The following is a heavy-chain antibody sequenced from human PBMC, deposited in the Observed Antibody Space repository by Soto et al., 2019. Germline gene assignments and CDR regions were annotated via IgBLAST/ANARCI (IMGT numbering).Heavy chain of an antibody. Sequence: QVQLVESGGGVVQPGRSLRLSCAASGFTFSSYAMHWVRQAPDKGLEWVAVISYDGSNKYYADSVKGRFTISRDNSKNTLYLQMNSLRAEHTAVYYCAREVQQLATFDYWGQGTLVTVSS. CDR1: GFTFSSYA. J-gene: IGHJ4*02. CDR3: AREVQQLATFDY. CDR2: ISYDGSNK. D-gene: IGHD6-13*01. V-gene: IGHV3-30-3*01.